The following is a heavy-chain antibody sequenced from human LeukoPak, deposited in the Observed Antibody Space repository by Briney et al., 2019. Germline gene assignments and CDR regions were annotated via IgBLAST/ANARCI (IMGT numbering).Heavy chain of an antibody. J-gene: IGHJ6*03. Sequence: PGGSLRLSRAASVFTFSSYSMNWVRQARARGLGWGSYISSSGSTTYYADSLKGRDTISRDNPKNTLYLQMNSLRAAHTPVYFCARVLSRYYMDVWGKGTTVTISS. V-gene: IGHV3-48*04. D-gene: IGHD2-2*01. CDR3: ARVLSRYYMDV. CDR2: ISSSGSTT. CDR1: VFTFSSYS.